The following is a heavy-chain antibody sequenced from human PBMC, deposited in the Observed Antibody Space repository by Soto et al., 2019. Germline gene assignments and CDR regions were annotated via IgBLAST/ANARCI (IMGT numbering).Heavy chain of an antibody. J-gene: IGHJ4*02. CDR2: IYSSGTT. CDR3: ARGIALAGFYFDF. Sequence: GGSLRLSCAASGFIVSRNYMSWVRQAPGKGLEWVSVIYSSGTTYYADSVKGRFTISRDNSKNTLYLQMNSLRAEDTAVYYCARGIALAGFYFDFWGQGTLVTVSS. V-gene: IGHV3-53*01. D-gene: IGHD2-8*02. CDR1: GFIVSRNY.